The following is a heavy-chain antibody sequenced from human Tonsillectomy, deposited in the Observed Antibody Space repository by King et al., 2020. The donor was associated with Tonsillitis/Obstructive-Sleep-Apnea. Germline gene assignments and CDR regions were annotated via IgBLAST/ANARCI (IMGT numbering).Heavy chain of an antibody. J-gene: IGHJ3*02. D-gene: IGHD3-3*01. CDR1: GFTFSSYW. CDR3: AREFLEWNDAFDI. Sequence: VQLVESGGGLVQPGGSLRLSCAASGFTFSSYWIHWVRQAPGKGLVCVSRINSDGSSTSYADSVKGRFTISRDNAKNTLYLQMNSLRAEDTAVYYCAREFLEWNDAFDIWGQGTMVTVSS. V-gene: IGHV3-74*01. CDR2: INSDGSST.